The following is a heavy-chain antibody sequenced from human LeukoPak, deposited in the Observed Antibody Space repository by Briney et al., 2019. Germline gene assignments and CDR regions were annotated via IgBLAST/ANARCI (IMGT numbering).Heavy chain of an antibody. V-gene: IGHV3-23*01. J-gene: IGHJ6*02. CDR3: ASEPRYYDILTGYAPGYYYGMDV. CDR1: GFSFTTHA. Sequence: PGGSLRLSCVASGFSFTTHAMGWVRQAPGKGLEWVSHISGSGGSTKYSGSVKGRFTISRDNSKNTLYLQMNSLRAEDTAVYYCASEPRYYDILTGYAPGYYYGMDVWGQGTTVTVSS. D-gene: IGHD3-9*01. CDR2: ISGSGGST.